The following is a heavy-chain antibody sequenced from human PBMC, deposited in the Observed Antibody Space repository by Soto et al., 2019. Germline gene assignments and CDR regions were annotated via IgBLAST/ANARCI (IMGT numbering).Heavy chain of an antibody. J-gene: IGHJ4*02. Sequence: EAQLVESGGGLIQPGGSLRLSCAASGIAVSNNYMSWVRQAPGKGLEWVSIIYRGGATYYADSVKGRFAISRDDSKNALFLQMNSLRADDTAVYYCARGFQSSFDDWGQGTLVTVSS. CDR1: GIAVSNNY. V-gene: IGHV3-53*01. D-gene: IGHD2-21*01. CDR2: IYRGGAT. CDR3: ARGFQSSFDD.